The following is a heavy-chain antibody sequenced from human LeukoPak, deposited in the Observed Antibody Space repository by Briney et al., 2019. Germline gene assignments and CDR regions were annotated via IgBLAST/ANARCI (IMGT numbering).Heavy chain of an antibody. Sequence: PGGSLRLSCAAPGFTFSSYAMHWVRQAPGKGLEWVAVISYDGSNKYYADSVKGRFTISRDNSKNTLYLQMNSLRAEDTAVYYCARASVLTGYYRSIDYWGQGTLVTVFS. CDR2: ISYDGSNK. J-gene: IGHJ4*02. CDR1: GFTFSSYA. D-gene: IGHD3-9*01. V-gene: IGHV3-30-3*01. CDR3: ARASVLTGYYRSIDY.